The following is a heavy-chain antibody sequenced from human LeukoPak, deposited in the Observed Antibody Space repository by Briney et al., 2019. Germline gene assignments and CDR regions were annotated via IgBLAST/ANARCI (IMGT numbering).Heavy chain of an antibody. Sequence: PGRSLRLSCAASGFTFDDYAMHWVRQAPGKGLEWVSGISWNSGSTGYADSVKGRFTISRDNAKNSLYLQMNSLRAEDTDLYHCAKDPGYSSGSPYFDYWGQGTLVTVSS. CDR3: AKDPGYSSGSPYFDY. CDR2: ISWNSGST. V-gene: IGHV3-9*01. D-gene: IGHD6-19*01. J-gene: IGHJ4*02. CDR1: GFTFDDYA.